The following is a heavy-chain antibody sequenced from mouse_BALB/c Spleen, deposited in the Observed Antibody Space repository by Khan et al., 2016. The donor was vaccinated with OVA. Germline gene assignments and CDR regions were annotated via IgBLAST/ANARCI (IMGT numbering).Heavy chain of an antibody. V-gene: IGHV1-20*02. Sequence: EVQLQESGPDLVKPGASVKISCKASGYSFTGYFMNWVMQSHGKSLEWIGRINPHIGETFYNQKFKDKATLTVDESSSTAHTELRNLASEDSAVYYCTRIYRSDFDYWGQGTTLTVSS. CDR1: GYSFTGYF. D-gene: IGHD1-1*01. CDR3: TRIYRSDFDY. J-gene: IGHJ2*01. CDR2: INPHIGET.